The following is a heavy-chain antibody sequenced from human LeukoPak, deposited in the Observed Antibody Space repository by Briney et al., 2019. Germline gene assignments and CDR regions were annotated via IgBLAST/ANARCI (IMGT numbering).Heavy chain of an antibody. D-gene: IGHD2-15*01. CDR2: ISGSGGST. J-gene: IGHJ4*02. V-gene: IGHV3-23*01. CDR1: GFTFSTYG. Sequence: GGSLRLSCVASGFTFSTYGMSWVRQAPGKGLEGVSAISGSGGSTYYADSVKGRFTISRDNSKNTLYLQMNSLRAEDTAVYYCARDWPVGYCSGGSCYHPTLVVDYWGQGTLVTVSS. CDR3: ARDWPVGYCSGGSCYHPTLVVDY.